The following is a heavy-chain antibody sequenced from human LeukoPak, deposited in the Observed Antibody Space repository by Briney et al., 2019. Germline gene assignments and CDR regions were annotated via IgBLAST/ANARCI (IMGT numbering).Heavy chain of an antibody. CDR3: ARAGDSSGYYYGDFDY. V-gene: IGHV1-2*04. J-gene: IGHJ4*02. CDR2: INPNSGGT. Sequence: GASVKVSCKASGYTFTGYYMHWVRQAPGQGLEWMGRINPNSGGTNYAQKFQGWVTMTRDTSISTAYMELSRLRSDDTAVYYCARAGDSSGYYYGDFDYWGQGTLVTVSS. D-gene: IGHD3-22*01. CDR1: GYTFTGYY.